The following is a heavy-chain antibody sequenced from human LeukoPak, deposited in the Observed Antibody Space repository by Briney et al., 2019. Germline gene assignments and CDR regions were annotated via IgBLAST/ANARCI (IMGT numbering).Heavy chain of an antibody. J-gene: IGHJ4*02. CDR1: GFTISNYW. V-gene: IGHV3-74*03. CDR2: IHPDGSIT. D-gene: IGHD4/OR15-4a*01. CDR3: AKKAQYDGHYPLDY. Sequence: GGSLRLSCVGSGFTISNYWMHWVRQAPGTGLVWVSRIHPDGSITTYADSVKGRFTISRDNAKDTLYLQMNSLRAEDTALYFCAKKAQYDGHYPLDYWGQGTLVTVSA.